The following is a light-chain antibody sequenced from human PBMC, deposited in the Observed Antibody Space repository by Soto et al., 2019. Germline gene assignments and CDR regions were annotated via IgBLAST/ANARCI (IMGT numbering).Light chain of an antibody. V-gene: IGLV2-8*01. J-gene: IGLJ2*01. CDR1: SSDVGGYNY. CDR2: EVS. CDR3: SSYAGSNNFVV. Sequence: QSALTQPPSASGSPGQSVTISCTGTSSDVGGYNYVSWYQQHPGKAPKLMIYEVSKRPSGVPDRWSGSKSGNTASMTVSGLQAEDEAEYYCSSYAGSNNFVVFGGGTKVTDL.